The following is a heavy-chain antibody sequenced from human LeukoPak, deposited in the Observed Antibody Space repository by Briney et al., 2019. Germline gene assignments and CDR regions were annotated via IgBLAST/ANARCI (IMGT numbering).Heavy chain of an antibody. CDR2: INHSGST. J-gene: IGHJ4*02. CDR1: GRSFSGYY. D-gene: IGHD5-18*01. Sequence: SETLSLTCAVYGRSFSGYYWSWIRQPPGKGLEWIGEINHSGSTNYNPSLKSRVTISVDTSKNQFSLKLSSVTAADTAVYYCARFGIQRGYFDYWGQGTLVTVSS. V-gene: IGHV4-34*01. CDR3: ARFGIQRGYFDY.